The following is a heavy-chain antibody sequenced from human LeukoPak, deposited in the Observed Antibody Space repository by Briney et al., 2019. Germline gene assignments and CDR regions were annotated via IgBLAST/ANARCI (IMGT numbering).Heavy chain of an antibody. J-gene: IGHJ4*02. CDR2: ISGSGGST. CDR3: AKWTYSSSSGHY. CDR1: GFTFSSYA. Sequence: GGSLRLSCATSGFTFSSYAMSWVRQAPGKGLEWVSAISGSGGSTYYADSVKGRFTISRDNSKNTLYLQMNSLRAEDTAVYYCAKWTYSSSSGHYWGQGTLVTVSS. D-gene: IGHD6-6*01. V-gene: IGHV3-23*01.